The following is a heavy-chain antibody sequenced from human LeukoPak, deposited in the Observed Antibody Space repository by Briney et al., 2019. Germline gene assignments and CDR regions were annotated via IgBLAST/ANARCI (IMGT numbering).Heavy chain of an antibody. Sequence: PGGSLRLSCTVSGFTVSSNSMSWVRQAPGKGLEWVSFIYSDNTHYSDSVKGRFTISRDNSKNTLYLQMNSLTAEDTAVYYCARVGGGYCTNGVCHSPLNYWGRGPLVTVSS. CDR2: IYSDNT. V-gene: IGHV3-53*01. CDR1: GFTVSSNS. J-gene: IGHJ4*02. D-gene: IGHD2-8*01. CDR3: ARVGGGYCTNGVCHSPLNY.